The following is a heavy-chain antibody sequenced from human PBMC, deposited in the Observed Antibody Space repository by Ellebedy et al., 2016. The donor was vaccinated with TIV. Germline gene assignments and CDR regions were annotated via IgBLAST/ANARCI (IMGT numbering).Heavy chain of an antibody. CDR1: GYTFTSNG. D-gene: IGHD1-26*01. J-gene: IGHJ2*01. Sequence: ASVKVSCKASGYTFTSNGISWVRQAPGQGLEWMGWINVYNGNTDYAQKLQGRVTMTTDTSTSTAYVELRSLRSDDTAMYYCARESWVWFGGSPRRYFDLWGRGTVVTVSS. CDR3: ARESWVWFGGSPRRYFDL. CDR2: INVYNGNT. V-gene: IGHV1-18*04.